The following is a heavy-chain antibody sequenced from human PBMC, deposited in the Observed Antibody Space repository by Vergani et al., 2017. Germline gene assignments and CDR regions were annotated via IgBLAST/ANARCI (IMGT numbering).Heavy chain of an antibody. D-gene: IGHD3-22*01. CDR3: ARKHISNYYDSSGYYYMGYYYGMDV. J-gene: IGHJ6*02. Sequence: QVQLQESGPGLVKPSETLSLTCTVSGGSISSYYWSWIRQPPGKGLEWIGYIYYSGSTNYNPSLKSRVTISVDTSKNQFSLKLSSVTAADTAVYYCARKHISNYYDSSGYYYMGYYYGMDVWGQGTTVTVSS. V-gene: IGHV4-59*01. CDR2: IYYSGST. CDR1: GGSISSYY.